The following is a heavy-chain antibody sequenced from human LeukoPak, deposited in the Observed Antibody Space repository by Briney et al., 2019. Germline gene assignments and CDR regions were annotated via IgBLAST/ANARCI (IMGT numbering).Heavy chain of an antibody. Sequence: GASVKVPCKASGYTFTSYYMHWVRQAPGQGLEWMGIINPSGGSTSYAQKFQGRVTMTRDTSTSTVYMELSSLRSEDTAVYYCARSLYDILTGYEMGYWGQGTLVTVSS. J-gene: IGHJ4*02. V-gene: IGHV1-46*01. CDR2: INPSGGST. D-gene: IGHD3-9*01. CDR3: ARSLYDILTGYEMGY. CDR1: GYTFTSYY.